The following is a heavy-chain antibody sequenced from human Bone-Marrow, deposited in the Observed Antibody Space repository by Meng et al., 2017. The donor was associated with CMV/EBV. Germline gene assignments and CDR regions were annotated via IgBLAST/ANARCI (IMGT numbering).Heavy chain of an antibody. Sequence: KVSCKVSGYTFNIYWIGWVRQMPGKGLEWVGIIYPGDSDARYSPSFQGQVTISADKSISTAYLQWSSLKASDTAMYYCARDDSSGSIDYWGQGTLVTVSS. CDR3: ARDDSSGSIDY. V-gene: IGHV5-51*01. D-gene: IGHD3-22*01. J-gene: IGHJ4*02. CDR2: IYPGDSDA. CDR1: GYTFNIYW.